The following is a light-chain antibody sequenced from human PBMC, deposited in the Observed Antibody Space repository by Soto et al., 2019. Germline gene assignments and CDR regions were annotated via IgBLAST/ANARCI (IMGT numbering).Light chain of an antibody. CDR2: DVG. V-gene: IGLV2-14*01. CDR3: SSYASSSPYV. J-gene: IGLJ1*01. CDR1: SSDVGRYNS. Sequence: QSVLTQPASVSGSPGQSITISCTGTSSDVGRYNSVSWYQQHPGMAPKLVIFDVGNRPSGVSDRFSGSKSGNTASLTISGLQAEEEADYYCSSYASSSPYVFGAGTKLTVL.